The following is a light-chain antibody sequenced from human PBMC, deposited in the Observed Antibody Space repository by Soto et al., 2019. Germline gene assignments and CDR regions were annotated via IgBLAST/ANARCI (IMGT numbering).Light chain of an antibody. CDR1: SSDVGGYNY. Sequence: QSVLTQPASVSGSPGQSITISCTGTSSDVGGYNYVSWYQQHPGKAHKLMIYDVSNRPSGVSNRFSGSKSGNTASLTISGLQAEDEADYYCSSYTSSSTPVDVFGTGTKVTVL. CDR3: SSYTSSSTPVDV. V-gene: IGLV2-14*01. J-gene: IGLJ1*01. CDR2: DVS.